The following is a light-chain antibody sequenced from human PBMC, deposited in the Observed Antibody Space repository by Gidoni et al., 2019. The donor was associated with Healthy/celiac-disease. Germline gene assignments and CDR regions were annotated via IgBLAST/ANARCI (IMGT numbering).Light chain of an antibody. CDR3: QQYDNLPIT. V-gene: IGKV1-33*01. CDR1: QDISNY. Sequence: DIQMTQSPSSLSASVGDRVTITCQASQDISNYLNWYQQKPGKAPKLLIYAASNLETGVPSRFSGSGSGTDFTFTISSLQPEDIATYYCQQYDNLPITFGQGTQVEIK. CDR2: AAS. J-gene: IGKJ5*01.